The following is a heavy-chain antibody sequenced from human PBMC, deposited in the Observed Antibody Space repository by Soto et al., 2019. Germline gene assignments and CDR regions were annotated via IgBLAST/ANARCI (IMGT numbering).Heavy chain of an antibody. V-gene: IGHV5-51*01. CDR3: AASIFYYGMDV. Sequence: GESVTISCKVSGYTFTKYWIGWVLQMPGKGLEWMGIIYPGDSDTKYNPSFQGQVTISADKSITTTYLRWTSLKASDTAIYYCAASIFYYGMDVWGQGTTVTVSS. J-gene: IGHJ6*01. CDR1: GYTFTKYW. CDR2: IYPGDSDT.